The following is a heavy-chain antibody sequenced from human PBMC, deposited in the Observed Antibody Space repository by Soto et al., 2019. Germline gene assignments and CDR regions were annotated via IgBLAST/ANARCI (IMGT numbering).Heavy chain of an antibody. Sequence: QVQLVESGGGVVQPGRSLRLSCAASGFTFSRYGMHWVRQAPGKGLEWVAFISYDGSNKYYAESVKGRFTISRDNSKNTLSRQMTSRRAADTAVYSCAKVLIPLDYFVTSGYDYFDHWGQGSLVAASS. CDR3: AKVLIPLDYFVTSGYDYFDH. CDR2: ISYDGSNK. J-gene: IGHJ4*02. D-gene: IGHD3-22*01. CDR1: GFTFSRYG. V-gene: IGHV3-30*18.